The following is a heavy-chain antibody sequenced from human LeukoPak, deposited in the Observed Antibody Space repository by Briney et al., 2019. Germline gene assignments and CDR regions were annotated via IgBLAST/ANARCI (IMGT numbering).Heavy chain of an antibody. CDR3: ARWGKRITMVRGVRGMDV. V-gene: IGHV4-34*01. CDR1: GGSFSGYY. J-gene: IGHJ6*02. CDR2: INHSGST. D-gene: IGHD3-10*01. Sequence: SETLSLTCAVYGGSFSGYYWSWIRQPPGKGLEWIGEINHSGSTNYNPSLKSRVTISVDTSKNQFSLKLSSVTAANTAVYYCARWGKRITMVRGVRGMDVWGQGTTVTVSS.